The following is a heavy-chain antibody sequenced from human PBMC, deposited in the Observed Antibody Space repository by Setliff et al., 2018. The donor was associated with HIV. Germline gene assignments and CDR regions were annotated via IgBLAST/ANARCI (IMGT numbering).Heavy chain of an antibody. CDR2: INHSGST. D-gene: IGHD6-13*01. V-gene: IGHV4-34*01. CDR3: ANFLPDTAAAGPRFDY. Sequence: SETLSLTCAVYGGSFSGFYWSWIRQPPGKGLEWIGEINHSGSTTYNPSLKSRVTISVDTSKNHFSLKLSSVTAADTAVYCCANFLPDTAAAGPRFDYWGQGTLVTVSS. CDR1: GGSFSGFY. J-gene: IGHJ4*02.